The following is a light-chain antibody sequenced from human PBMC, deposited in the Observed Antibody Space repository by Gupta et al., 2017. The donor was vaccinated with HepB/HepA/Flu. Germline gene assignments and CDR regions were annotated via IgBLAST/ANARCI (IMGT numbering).Light chain of an antibody. CDR3: AAWYDSLSGPV. Sequence: QSVLTQPPSASGTPGQRVTISCSGSSPNIGSNYVYWYQQLPGTAPKLLIYRNNQRPSGVPDRFSGSKSGTSASLAISGLRSEDEADYHCAAWYDSLSGPVFGGGTKLTVL. J-gene: IGLJ2*01. CDR2: RNN. V-gene: IGLV1-47*01. CDR1: SPNIGSNY.